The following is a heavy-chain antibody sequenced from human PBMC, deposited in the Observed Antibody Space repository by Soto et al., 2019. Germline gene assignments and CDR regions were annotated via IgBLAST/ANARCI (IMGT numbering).Heavy chain of an antibody. J-gene: IGHJ5*02. Sequence: PGESLKISCKGFGYSFTTYWIGWVRQMPGKGLEWMGIINPGDSQTRYSPSFQGQVTISVDKSINTAYLQWSNLKASDTAMYYCARRKLNRPIDQDNSFDPWGQGTLVTVSS. D-gene: IGHD2-15*01. CDR2: INPGDSQT. CDR1: GYSFTTYW. CDR3: ARRKLNRPIDQDNSFDP. V-gene: IGHV5-51*01.